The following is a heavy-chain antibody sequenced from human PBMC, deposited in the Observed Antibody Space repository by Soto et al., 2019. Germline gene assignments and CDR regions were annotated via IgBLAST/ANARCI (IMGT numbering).Heavy chain of an antibody. V-gene: IGHV3-33*01. CDR1: GFTFSSYG. J-gene: IGHJ5*02. CDR3: ARDHYYGSGSYCFDP. Sequence: QVQLVESGGGVVQPGRSLRLSCAASGFTFSSYGMHWVRQAPGKGLEWVAVIWYDGSNKYYADSVKGRFTISRDNSKNTLYLQMNSLRAEDTAVYYGARDHYYGSGSYCFDPWGQGTLVTVSS. D-gene: IGHD3-10*01. CDR2: IWYDGSNK.